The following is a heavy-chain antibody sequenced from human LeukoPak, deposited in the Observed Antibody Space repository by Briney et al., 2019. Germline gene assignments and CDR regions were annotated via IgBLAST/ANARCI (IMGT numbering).Heavy chain of an antibody. CDR2: IYYSGST. CDR1: GGSISSSSYY. V-gene: IGHV4-39*07. D-gene: IGHD3-10*01. Sequence: PSETLSLTCTVSGGSISSSSYYWGWIRQPPGKGLEWIGSIYYSGSTYYNPSLKSRVTISVDTSKNQFSLKLSSVTAADTAVYYCARGVSGGSRSYYLTPYYFDYWGQGTLVTVSS. J-gene: IGHJ4*02. CDR3: ARGVSGGSRSYYLTPYYFDY.